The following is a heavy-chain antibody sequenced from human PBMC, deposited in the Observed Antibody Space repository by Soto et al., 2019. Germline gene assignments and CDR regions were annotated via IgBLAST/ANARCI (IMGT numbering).Heavy chain of an antibody. D-gene: IGHD2-21*02. CDR3: ASERLCGADCYFFDN. Sequence: LRLSCAASGFTLRNYEMNWVRQAPGKGLEWISKISGSNNNIYCADSVRGRFTISRDNAKNSLYLQMNSLRAEDTAIYYCASERLCGADCYFFDNWGQGTQVTVSS. J-gene: IGHJ4*02. CDR2: ISGSNNNI. V-gene: IGHV3-48*03. CDR1: GFTLRNYE.